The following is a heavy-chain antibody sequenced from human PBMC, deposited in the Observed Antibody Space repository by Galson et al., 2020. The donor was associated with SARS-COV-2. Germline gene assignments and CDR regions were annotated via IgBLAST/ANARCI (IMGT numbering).Heavy chain of an antibody. CDR3: ANLRSSGWLNWFDP. CDR1: GFTFSSYA. Sequence: GESLKISCAASGFTFSSYAMSWVRQAPGKGLEWVSAISGSGGSTYYADSVKGRFTISRDNSKNTLYLQMNSLRAEDTAVYYCANLRSSGWLNWFDPWGQGTLVTVSS. V-gene: IGHV3-23*01. CDR2: ISGSGGST. J-gene: IGHJ5*02. D-gene: IGHD6-19*01.